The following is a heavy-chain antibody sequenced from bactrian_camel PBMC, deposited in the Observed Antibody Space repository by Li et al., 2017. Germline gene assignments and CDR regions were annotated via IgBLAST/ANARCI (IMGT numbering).Heavy chain of an antibody. CDR3: VALAWGFNY. J-gene: IGHJ4*01. CDR1: GFVFNNRY. V-gene: IGHV3S53*01. CDR2: ILLGTT. D-gene: IGHD1*01. Sequence: HVQLVESGGDSVQAGGSLTLSCAASGFVFNNRYIAFFRRNLEKEREAVAVILLGTTNYADSAKGRFTLSRANTMNTAYLQMDSLKSEDTAQYYCVALAWGFNYWGQGTQVTVS.